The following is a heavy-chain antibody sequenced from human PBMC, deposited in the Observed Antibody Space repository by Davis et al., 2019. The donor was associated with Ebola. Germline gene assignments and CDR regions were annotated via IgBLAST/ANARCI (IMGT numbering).Heavy chain of an antibody. D-gene: IGHD1-1*01. J-gene: IGHJ6*02. V-gene: IGHV1-18*01. CDR2: ISAYNGNT. Sequence: ASALVFCYASSYISTSDGISCVRQAPGQGLEWLGWISAYNGNTNYAQKLQGRVTITTDTSTSTAYMELRSLRSDDTAVYYCARDRGYTWGGMDVWGQGTTVTVSS. CDR1: SYISTSDG. CDR3: ARDRGYTWGGMDV.